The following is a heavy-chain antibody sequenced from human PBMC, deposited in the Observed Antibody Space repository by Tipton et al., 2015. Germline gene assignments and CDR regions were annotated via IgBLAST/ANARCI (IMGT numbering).Heavy chain of an antibody. CDR3: AREGGYCSGGSCYNRDYYYYGMDV. CDR1: GGSFSDYY. J-gene: IGHJ6*02. D-gene: IGHD2-15*01. Sequence: TLSLTCTVSGGSFSDYYWSWIRQSPGEGLEWIGYIYYSGSTNYNPSLRSRVAMSMDTSKNQFSLKLSSVTAADTAVYYCAREGGYCSGGSCYNRDYYYYGMDVWGQGTTVTVSS. CDR2: IYYSGST. V-gene: IGHV4-59*01.